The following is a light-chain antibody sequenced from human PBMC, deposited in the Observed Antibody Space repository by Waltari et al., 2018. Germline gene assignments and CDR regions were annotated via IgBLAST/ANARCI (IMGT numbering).Light chain of an antibody. Sequence: DIQMTQSPPSLAASIGDKVTNTCRASPHVHTFLNWFQKTPGKAPKLLIYSASTLQTGVPSRFSGTGSGTDFTLTISGLQPEDVATYFCQQVSSLPLTFGGGTRVEI. V-gene: IGKV1-39*01. CDR1: PHVHTF. J-gene: IGKJ4*01. CDR2: SAS. CDR3: QQVSSLPLT.